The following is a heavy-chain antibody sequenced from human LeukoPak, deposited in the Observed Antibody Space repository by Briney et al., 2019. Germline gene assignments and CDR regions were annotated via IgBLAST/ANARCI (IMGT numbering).Heavy chain of an antibody. V-gene: IGHV4-61*01. CDR3: AREKRGRYGDYVWFDP. J-gene: IGHJ5*02. Sequence: PSETLSLTCTVSGGSISSGSYYWSWIRQPPGKGLEWIGYIYYSGSTNYNPSLKSRVTISVGTSKNQFSLKLSSVTAADTAVYYCAREKRGRYGDYVWFDPWGQGTLVTVSS. D-gene: IGHD4-17*01. CDR1: GGSISSGSYY. CDR2: IYYSGST.